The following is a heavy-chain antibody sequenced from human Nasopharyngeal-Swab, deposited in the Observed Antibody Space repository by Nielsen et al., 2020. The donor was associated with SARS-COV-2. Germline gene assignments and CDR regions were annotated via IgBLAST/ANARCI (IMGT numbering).Heavy chain of an antibody. CDR2: ISSSSIPI. Sequence: GGSLRLSCAASGFTFSSYSMNWVRQAPGKGLEWVSYISSSSIPIYYADSVKGRFTISRDNAKNSLYLQMNSLRAEDTAVYYCATSSSGVIDGPLDSWGQGTLVTVSS. CDR1: GFTFSSYS. J-gene: IGHJ4*02. CDR3: ATSSSGVIDGPLDS. V-gene: IGHV3-48*04. D-gene: IGHD6-19*01.